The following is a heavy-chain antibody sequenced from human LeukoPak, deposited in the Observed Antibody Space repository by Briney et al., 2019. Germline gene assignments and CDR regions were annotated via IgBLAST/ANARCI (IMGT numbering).Heavy chain of an antibody. V-gene: IGHV4-30-2*01. Sequence: PSQTLSLTCAVSGGSISSGGYSWSWIRQPPGKGLEWIGYIYHSGSTYYNSSLKSRVTISVDRSKNQFSLKLSSVTAADTAVYYCARGRGSGSYYNGPRYDYWGQGTLVTVSS. CDR3: ARGRGSGSYYNGPRYDY. D-gene: IGHD3-10*01. CDR2: IYHSGST. CDR1: GGSISSGGYS. J-gene: IGHJ4*02.